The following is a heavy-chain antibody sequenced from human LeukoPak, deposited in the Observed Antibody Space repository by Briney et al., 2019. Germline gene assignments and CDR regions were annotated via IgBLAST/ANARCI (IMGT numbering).Heavy chain of an antibody. CDR2: ISSSSSYI. V-gene: IGHV3-21*01. CDR3: ARGRQLVPDQVGYFDY. Sequence: GGSLRLSCAASGFTFSSYSMNWVRQAPGKGLEWVSSISSSSSYIYYAGSVKGRFTISRDNAKNPLYLQMNSLRAEDTAVYYCARGRQLVPDQVGYFDYWGQGTLVTVSS. CDR1: GFTFSSYS. J-gene: IGHJ4*02. D-gene: IGHD6-13*01.